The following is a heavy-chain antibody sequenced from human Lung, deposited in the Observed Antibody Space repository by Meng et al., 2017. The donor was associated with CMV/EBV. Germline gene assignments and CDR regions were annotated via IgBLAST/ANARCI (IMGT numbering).Heavy chain of an antibody. Sequence: QVQLQESGPGLVKPSGTLSLTCAVVGGSISSSNLWTWVRQVPGKGLEWIGEIYHSGSTNYNPSLKSRVTISVDKFKNQFSLKLGSVTAADTAVYYCARIERRRILKYCGSDCSTTDYWGQGTLVTVSS. D-gene: IGHD2-21*02. CDR1: GGSISSSNL. J-gene: IGHJ4*02. CDR3: ARIERRRILKYCGSDCSTTDY. V-gene: IGHV4-4*02. CDR2: IYHSGST.